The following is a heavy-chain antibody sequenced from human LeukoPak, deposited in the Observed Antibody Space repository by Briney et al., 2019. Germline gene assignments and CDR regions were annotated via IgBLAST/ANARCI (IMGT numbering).Heavy chain of an antibody. D-gene: IGHD3-10*01. CDR1: GYTFTGYY. CDR3: ARADFSGILEHYYMDV. J-gene: IGHJ6*03. V-gene: IGHV1-8*02. Sequence: GASVKVSCKASGYTFTGYYMHWVRQAPGQGLEWMGWVNPNSGNAGYAQKFQGRVTMTRNTSISTAYMELSSLRSDDTAVYYCARADFSGILEHYYMDVWGKGTTVTISS. CDR2: VNPNSGNA.